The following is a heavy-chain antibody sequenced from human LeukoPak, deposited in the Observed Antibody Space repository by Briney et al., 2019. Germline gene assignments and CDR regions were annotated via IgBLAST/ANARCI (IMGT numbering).Heavy chain of an antibody. CDR1: GFTFSDYY. D-gene: IGHD6-13*01. CDR2: ISSSSYT. J-gene: IGHJ5*02. CDR3: ARLINEQQLVTKWRFDP. V-gene: IGHV3-11*03. Sequence: GGSLRLSCAASGFTFSDYYMSWIRQAPGKGLEWVSYISSSSYTNYADSVKGRFTISRDNAKNSLYLQMNSLRAEDTAVYYCARLINEQQLVTKWRFDPWGQGTLVTVSS.